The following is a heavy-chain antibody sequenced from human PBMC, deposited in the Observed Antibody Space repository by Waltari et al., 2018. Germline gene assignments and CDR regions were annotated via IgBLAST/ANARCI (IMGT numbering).Heavy chain of an antibody. CDR1: GFTFSSYA. CDR2: ISGSGGST. J-gene: IGHJ4*02. V-gene: IGHV3-23*01. CDR3: AKGSRAVVVPAAIDY. D-gene: IGHD2-2*01. Sequence: EVQLLESGGGLVQPGGSLRLSCAASGFTFSSYAMSWVRQAPGKGLEWVSAISGSGGSTYYADSVKGRFTISRDNSKNTLYLQMTSLRAEDTAVYYCAKGSRAVVVPAAIDYWGQGTLVTVSS.